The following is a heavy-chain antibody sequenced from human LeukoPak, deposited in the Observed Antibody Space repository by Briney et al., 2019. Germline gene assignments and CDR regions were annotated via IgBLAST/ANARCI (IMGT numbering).Heavy chain of an antibody. CDR1: GYSFSSYW. Sequence: GEPLKISCKGSGYSFSSYWIGWVRETGQKVLELMGIIYPGDSDTRYSPSFQGQVTISADKSISTAYLQWSSLKASDTSMYYCARHERGIKWESSFGYWGQGTLVTVSS. D-gene: IGHD5-12*01. CDR3: ARHERGIKWESSFGY. CDR2: IYPGDSDT. J-gene: IGHJ4*02. V-gene: IGHV5-51*01.